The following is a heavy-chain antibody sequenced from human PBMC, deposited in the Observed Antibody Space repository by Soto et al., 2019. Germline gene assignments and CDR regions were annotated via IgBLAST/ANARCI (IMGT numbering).Heavy chain of an antibody. J-gene: IGHJ4*02. Sequence: GGSLRLSCAASGFTFSSYAMSWVRQAPGKGLEWVSAAGVDGSVHYADSVKGRFTISRDNSKNTLSLQMDSLRVEDTAVYYCARDLRYCSSTSCSDYWGQGTLVTVSS. CDR2: AGVDGSV. CDR1: GFTFSSYA. D-gene: IGHD2-2*01. V-gene: IGHV3-23*01. CDR3: ARDLRYCSSTSCSDY.